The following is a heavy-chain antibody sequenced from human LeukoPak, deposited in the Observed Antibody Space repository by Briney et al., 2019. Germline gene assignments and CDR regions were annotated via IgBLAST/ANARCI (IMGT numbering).Heavy chain of an antibody. CDR3: ARSDYGKTDY. V-gene: IGHV4-38-2*02. J-gene: IGHJ4*02. CDR1: GYSISSGYY. D-gene: IGHD4-17*01. Sequence: SETLSLTCTVSGYSISSGYYWGWIRQPPGKGLEWIGSIYHTGNTNYNPSLKSRVTISVDTSKNQFSLKLSSVTAADTAVYYCARSDYGKTDYWGQGTLVTVSS. CDR2: IYHTGNT.